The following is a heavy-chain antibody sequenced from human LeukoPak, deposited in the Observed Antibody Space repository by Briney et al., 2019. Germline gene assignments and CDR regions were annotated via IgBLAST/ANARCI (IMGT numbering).Heavy chain of an antibody. D-gene: IGHD1-26*01. V-gene: IGHV3-7*01. CDR2: IKEDGGEK. J-gene: IGHJ4*02. Sequence: PGGSLRLSCAASGFTFSSYWMNWVRQAPGKGLEWVAAIKEDGGEKDYVDSVKGRLTISRDNAKNSLYLQMNSLRAEDTAVYYCARDPYSGSPDWGQGTLVTVSS. CDR3: ARDPYSGSPD. CDR1: GFTFSSYW.